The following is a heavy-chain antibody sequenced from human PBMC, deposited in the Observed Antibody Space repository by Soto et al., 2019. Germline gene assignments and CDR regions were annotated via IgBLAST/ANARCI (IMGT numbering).Heavy chain of an antibody. J-gene: IGHJ4*02. Sequence: SRACTVSGGSVSSGSYYWSWIRQPPGKGLEWIGYIYYSGSTNYNPSLKSRVTISVDTSKNQFSLKLSSVTAADTAVYYCARDKRGYCSGGSCYEPIVFDYWGQGTLVTVSS. V-gene: IGHV4-61*01. CDR3: ARDKRGYCSGGSCYEPIVFDY. CDR2: IYYSGST. D-gene: IGHD2-15*01. CDR1: GGSVSSGSYY.